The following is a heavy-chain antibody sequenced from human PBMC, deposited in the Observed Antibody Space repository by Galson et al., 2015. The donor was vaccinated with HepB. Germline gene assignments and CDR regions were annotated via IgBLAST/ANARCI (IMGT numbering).Heavy chain of an antibody. CDR2: IIPIFGTA. Sequence: SVKVSCKASGGTFSSYAISWVRQAPGQGLEWMGGIIPIFGTANYAQKFQGRVTITADESTSTAYMELSSLRSEDTAVYYCARIQRQWLAFDYWGQGTLVTVSS. CDR3: ARIQRQWLAFDY. J-gene: IGHJ4*02. D-gene: IGHD6-19*01. CDR1: GGTFSSYA. V-gene: IGHV1-69*13.